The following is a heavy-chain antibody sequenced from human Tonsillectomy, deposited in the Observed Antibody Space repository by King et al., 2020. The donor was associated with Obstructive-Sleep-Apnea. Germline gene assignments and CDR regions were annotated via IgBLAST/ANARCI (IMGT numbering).Heavy chain of an antibody. Sequence: VQLVESGGGVVQPGRSLRLSCAASGFTFSSYAMRWVRQAPGKGLEWVAVISYDGSNKYYAKPLKGRFTISRDNSKNTLYLQMNSLRAEDTAVYYCARIPRDIVATMWSAWGQGTLVTVSS. CDR1: GFTFSSYA. V-gene: IGHV3-30-3*01. CDR3: ARIPRDIVATMWSA. CDR2: ISYDGSNK. J-gene: IGHJ4*02. D-gene: IGHD5-12*01.